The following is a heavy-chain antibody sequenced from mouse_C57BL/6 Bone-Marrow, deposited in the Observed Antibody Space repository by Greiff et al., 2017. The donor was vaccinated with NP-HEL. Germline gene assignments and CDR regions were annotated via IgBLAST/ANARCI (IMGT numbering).Heavy chain of an antibody. CDR3: ARERAMDVVFAY. CDR2: IDPSDSYT. J-gene: IGHJ3*01. D-gene: IGHD1-1*02. V-gene: IGHV1-69*01. CDR1: GYTFTSYW. Sequence: VQLQQPGAELVMPGASVKLSCKASGYTFTSYWMHWVKQRPGQGLEWIGEIDPSDSYTNYNQKFKGKSTLTVDKSSSTAYMQLSSLTSEDSAVYYCARERAMDVVFAYWGQGTLVTVSA.